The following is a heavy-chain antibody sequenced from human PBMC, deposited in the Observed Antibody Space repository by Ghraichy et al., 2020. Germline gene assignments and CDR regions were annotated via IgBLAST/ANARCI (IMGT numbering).Heavy chain of an antibody. J-gene: IGHJ3*02. CDR2: IYYSGST. D-gene: IGHD3-22*01. CDR1: GGSISSYY. Sequence: SETLSLTCTVSGGSISSYYWSWIRQPPGKGLEWIGYIYYSGSTNYNPSLKSRVTISVDTSKNQLSLKLSSVTAADTAVYYCARGEYYYDSSGYSVFDAFDIWGQGTMVTVSS. CDR3: ARGEYYYDSSGYSVFDAFDI. V-gene: IGHV4-59*01.